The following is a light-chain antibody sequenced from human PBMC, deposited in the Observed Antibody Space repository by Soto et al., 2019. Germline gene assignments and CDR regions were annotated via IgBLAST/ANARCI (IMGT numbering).Light chain of an antibody. CDR2: GAS. Sequence: EIVLTQSPGTLSLSPGERATLSCRASQSFSSSYLAWYQQKPGQAPRLLIYGASSRATGIPDRFGGSGSGTDFTLTISRLEPEDFAVYYCQQYGSSPFTFGQGTRLEIK. V-gene: IGKV3-20*01. J-gene: IGKJ5*01. CDR1: QSFSSSY. CDR3: QQYGSSPFT.